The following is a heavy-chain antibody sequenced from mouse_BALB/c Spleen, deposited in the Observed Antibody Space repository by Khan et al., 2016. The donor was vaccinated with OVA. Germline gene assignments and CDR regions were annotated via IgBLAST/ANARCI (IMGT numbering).Heavy chain of an antibody. CDR2: ISYSGST. D-gene: IGHD1-2*01. Sequence: VQLKQSGPGLVKPSQSLSLTCTVTGYSITSGYGWNWIRQFPGNKLEWMGYISYSGSTNYNPTLKSRISITRDTSKNQFFLQLKSVTTEDTATYYCARTARLKYWGQGTTLTVSS. CDR3: ARTARLKY. CDR1: GYSITSGYG. J-gene: IGHJ2*01. V-gene: IGHV3-2*02.